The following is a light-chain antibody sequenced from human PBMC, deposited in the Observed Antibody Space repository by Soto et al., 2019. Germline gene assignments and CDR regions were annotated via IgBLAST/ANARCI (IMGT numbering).Light chain of an antibody. CDR1: QGISSW. CDR2: AAS. CDR3: QQGNSFPIT. J-gene: IGKJ5*01. V-gene: IGKV1-12*01. Sequence: DIQMTQSPSSVSASVGDRVTITCRASQGISSWLGWYQQKPGKAPKLLIYAASNLQNGVPSRFSGSGSGTDFTLTISSLQPEDFATYYCQQGNSFPITFDQGTRLEIK.